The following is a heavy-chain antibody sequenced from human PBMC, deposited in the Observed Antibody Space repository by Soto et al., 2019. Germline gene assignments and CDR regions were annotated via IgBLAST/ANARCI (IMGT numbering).Heavy chain of an antibody. V-gene: IGHV2-5*02. CDR2: IYWDDDT. CDR1: GFSLSTRGMG. D-gene: IGHD6-6*01. CDR3: ARDSSGYYGMDV. J-gene: IGHJ6*02. Sequence: QITLKESGPTLVKPTQTLTLTCTVSGFSLSTRGMGVGWIRQPPGKALEWLALIYWDDDTRYSPSLKSRLTLTKDTTKNQVVLTMTNVDPVDTGTYYCARDSSGYYGMDVWGQGTTVTVSS.